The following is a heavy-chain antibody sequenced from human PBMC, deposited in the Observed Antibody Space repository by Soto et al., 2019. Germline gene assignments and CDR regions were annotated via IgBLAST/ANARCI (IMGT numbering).Heavy chain of an antibody. Sequence: SETLSLTCAVSGYSISSSNWWGWIRQPPGKGLEWIGYIYYSGTTYYNPSLKSRVTMSVDTSKNQFSLKLTSVTAVDTAVYYCARALILTGYYIPDAFDIWGQGTMVTVS. V-gene: IGHV4-28*03. CDR1: GYSISSSNW. CDR2: IYYSGTT. D-gene: IGHD3-9*01. CDR3: ARALILTGYYIPDAFDI. J-gene: IGHJ3*02.